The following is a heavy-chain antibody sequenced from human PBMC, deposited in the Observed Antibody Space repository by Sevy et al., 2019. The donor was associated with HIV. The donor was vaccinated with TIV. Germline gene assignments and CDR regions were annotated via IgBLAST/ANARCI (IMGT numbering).Heavy chain of an antibody. CDR1: GFTFSKYW. Sequence: GGSLRLSCAASGFTFSKYWMGWVRQAPGKGLEWVDNIKQDAGQKYYVHSVKGRFTISRDNAKNSLYLQMNSLRAEDTAVYFCARDDGNYYFHYWGQGTLVTVSS. CDR3: ARDDGNYYFHY. V-gene: IGHV3-7*01. J-gene: IGHJ4*02. CDR2: IKQDAGQK. D-gene: IGHD1-7*01.